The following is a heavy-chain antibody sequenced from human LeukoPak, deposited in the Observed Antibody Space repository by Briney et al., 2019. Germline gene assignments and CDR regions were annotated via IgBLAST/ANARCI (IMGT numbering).Heavy chain of an antibody. J-gene: IGHJ4*02. CDR2: VSDSGSNT. CDR1: GFTFSNRA. CDR3: AKRPSGSYYHFDY. V-gene: IGHV3-23*01. Sequence: PGGSLRLSCAASGFTFSNRAMTWVRQAPGKGLEWVSSVSDSGSNTYYADSVKGRFTISRDNSKNTLYLQMNSLRAEDTAVYYCAKRPSGSYYHFDYWGQGTLVTVSS. D-gene: IGHD1-26*01.